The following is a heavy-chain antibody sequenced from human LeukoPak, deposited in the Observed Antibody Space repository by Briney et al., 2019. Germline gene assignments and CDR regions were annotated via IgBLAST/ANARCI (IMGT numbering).Heavy chain of an antibody. CDR2: ISSSGSTI. CDR1: GFTFSSYE. D-gene: IGHD3-3*01. V-gene: IGHV3-48*03. Sequence: GGSLRLSCAASGFTFSSYEMNWVRQAPGKGLEWVSYISSSGSTIYYADSVKGRFTISRDNAKNSLYLQMNSLRAEGTAVYYCARVWSRYARGMDVWGQGTTVTVSS. CDR3: ARVWSRYARGMDV. J-gene: IGHJ6*02.